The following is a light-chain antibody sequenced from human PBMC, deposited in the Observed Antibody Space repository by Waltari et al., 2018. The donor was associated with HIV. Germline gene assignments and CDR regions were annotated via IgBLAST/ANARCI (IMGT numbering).Light chain of an antibody. V-gene: IGLV2-14*03. Sequence: QSALTQPASVSGSPGQSLTISGTGTSSDIDGYNYVSWYQQHPGKAPKLMIYDVSNRPSGLSNRSPGSRSGNTASLTISGLQAEDEADYYCSSYTSSSTKVFGGGTKLTVL. J-gene: IGLJ2*01. CDR2: DVS. CDR1: SSDIDGYNY. CDR3: SSYTSSSTKV.